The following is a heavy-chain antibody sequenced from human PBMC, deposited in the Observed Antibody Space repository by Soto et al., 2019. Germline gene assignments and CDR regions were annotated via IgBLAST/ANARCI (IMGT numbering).Heavy chain of an antibody. CDR2: IYYSGST. CDR3: ARDHYDSSGYVY. D-gene: IGHD3-22*01. J-gene: IGHJ4*02. Sequence: PSETLSLTCTVSGGSISSYYWSWIRQPPGKGLEWIGYIYYSGSTNYNPSLKSRVTISVDTSKNQFSLKLSSVTAADTAVYYCARDHYDSSGYVYWGQGTLVTVSS. CDR1: GGSISSYY. V-gene: IGHV4-59*01.